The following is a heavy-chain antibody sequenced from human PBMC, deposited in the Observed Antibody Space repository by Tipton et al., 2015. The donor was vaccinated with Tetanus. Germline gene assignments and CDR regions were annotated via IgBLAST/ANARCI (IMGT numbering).Heavy chain of an antibody. J-gene: IGHJ3*02. CDR3: ARWGDASGSTNLYAFDI. Sequence: TLSLTCSVSGASIRSYYWNWIRQVPGKGLEWIGYTHHRWNPKSNPSLSGRVTTSVDTSKNQFSLKISSLTAADTAVYYCARWGDASGSTNLYAFDIWGQGTMVSVSS. CDR2: THHRWNP. D-gene: IGHD3-10*01. CDR1: GASIRSYY. V-gene: IGHV4-59*07.